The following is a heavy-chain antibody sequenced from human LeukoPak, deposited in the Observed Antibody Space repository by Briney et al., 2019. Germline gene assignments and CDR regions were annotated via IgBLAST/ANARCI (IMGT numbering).Heavy chain of an antibody. J-gene: IGHJ4*02. CDR2: IKQDGSEK. D-gene: IGHD2-2*01. V-gene: IGHV3-7*03. Sequence: GGSLRLSCAASGFTFSTYWMSWVRQAPGKGLEWVANIKQDGSEKYYVDSVEGRFTISRDNARNSLYLQMNSLRAEDTALYYCARDGGYCSSTSCYWSYWGQGTLVTVSS. CDR1: GFTFSTYW. CDR3: ARDGGYCSSTSCYWSY.